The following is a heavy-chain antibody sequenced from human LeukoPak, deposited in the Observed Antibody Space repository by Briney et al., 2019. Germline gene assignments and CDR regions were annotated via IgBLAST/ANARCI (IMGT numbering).Heavy chain of an antibody. Sequence: ASVKVSCKASGYTFTGYYMHWVRQAPGQGREWMGWINPNSGGTNYAQKFHGRVTITRDTSISTAYMDLSRLRSGVTAVYYCAKEEYGDRGDSNWGQGTLVTVSS. CDR1: GYTFTGYY. CDR3: AKEEYGDRGDSN. D-gene: IGHD4-17*01. V-gene: IGHV1-2*02. J-gene: IGHJ4*02. CDR2: INPNSGGT.